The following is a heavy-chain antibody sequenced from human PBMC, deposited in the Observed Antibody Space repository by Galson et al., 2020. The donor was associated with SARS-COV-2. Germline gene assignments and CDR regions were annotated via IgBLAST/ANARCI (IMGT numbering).Heavy chain of an antibody. J-gene: IGHJ6*02. V-gene: IGHV1-69*13. CDR2: IIPIFGTA. CDR3: ARDTGIIAARLGGYYYGMDV. Sequence: SVKVSCKASGGTFSSYAISWVRQAPGQGLEWMGGIIPIFGTANYAQKFQGRVTITADESTSTAYMELSSLRSEDTAVYYCARDTGIIAARLGGYYYGMDVWGQGTTVTVSS. CDR1: GGTFSSYA. D-gene: IGHD6-6*01.